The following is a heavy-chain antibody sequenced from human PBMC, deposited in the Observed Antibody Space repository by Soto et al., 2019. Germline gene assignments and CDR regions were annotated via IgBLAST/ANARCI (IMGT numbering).Heavy chain of an antibody. CDR2: IYYSGGA. CDR1: GGSISNYY. D-gene: IGHD3-10*01. Sequence: SETLSLTCTVSGGSISNYYWSWIRQSPGKGLEWIGYIYYSGGANYNPSLNSRVTISVDTPKNQFSLKLNSVTAADTAMYFCAKEVYFYDSGNFNAYFEYWGQGTLVTVSS. J-gene: IGHJ4*02. CDR3: AKEVYFYDSGNFNAYFEY. V-gene: IGHV4-59*13.